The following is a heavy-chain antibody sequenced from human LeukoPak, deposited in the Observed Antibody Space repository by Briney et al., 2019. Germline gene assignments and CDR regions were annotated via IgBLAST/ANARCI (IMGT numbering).Heavy chain of an antibody. CDR2: IYYSGST. Sequence: SETLSLTCTVSDGSISGSYWSWIRQPPGKGLEWIGYIYYSGSTNYNPSLKSRVTISVDTSDNQFSLKLTSVTAADTAVYYCAKYVSTGWFDPWGQGTLVTVSS. CDR3: AKYVSTGWFDP. CDR1: DGSISGSY. D-gene: IGHD5/OR15-5a*01. J-gene: IGHJ5*02. V-gene: IGHV4-59*08.